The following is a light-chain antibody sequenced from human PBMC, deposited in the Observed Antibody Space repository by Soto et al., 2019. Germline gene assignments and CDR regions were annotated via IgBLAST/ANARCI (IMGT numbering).Light chain of an antibody. CDR1: QSVSSY. Sequence: EIVLTQSPATLSLSPGERATLSCRASQSVSSYLAWYQQKPGQAPRLLIYDASNRATGIPARFSGSGSGTDFTLTISSLEPEDFATYYCQQYNSLYTFGQGTKLDLK. CDR3: QQYNSLYT. CDR2: DAS. V-gene: IGKV3-11*01. J-gene: IGKJ2*01.